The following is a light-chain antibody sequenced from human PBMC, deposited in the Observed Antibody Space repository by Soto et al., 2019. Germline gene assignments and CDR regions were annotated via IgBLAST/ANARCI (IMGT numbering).Light chain of an antibody. Sequence: DIQMTQSPSSLSASVGDRVTITCRASQSISSFLNWYQQKAGKAPKLLIYAASSLQSGVPPRFSGSGSGTDFTLTISRLEPEDFAVYYCQQYDKSRPGLTFGPGTKVDIK. CDR2: AAS. V-gene: IGKV1-39*01. CDR1: QSISSF. J-gene: IGKJ3*01. CDR3: QQYDKSRPGLT.